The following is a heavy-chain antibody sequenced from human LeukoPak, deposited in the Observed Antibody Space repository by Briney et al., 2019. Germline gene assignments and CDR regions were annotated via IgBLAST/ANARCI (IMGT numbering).Heavy chain of an antibody. Sequence: SVKVSCKASGGTFSSYAISWVRQAPGQGLEWMGRIIPILGIANYAQKFQGRVTITADKSTSTAYMELSSLRSEDTAVYYRARVSVAGPPYFDYWGQGTLVTVSS. V-gene: IGHV1-69*04. CDR3: ARVSVAGPPYFDY. CDR2: IIPILGIA. J-gene: IGHJ4*02. D-gene: IGHD6-19*01. CDR1: GGTFSSYA.